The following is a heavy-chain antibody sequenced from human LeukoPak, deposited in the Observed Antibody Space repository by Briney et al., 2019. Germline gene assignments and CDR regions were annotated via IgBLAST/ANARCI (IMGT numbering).Heavy chain of an antibody. CDR1: GFTFSSYA. CDR3: AKDSGSSGWYFDY. Sequence: GGSLRLSCAASGFTFSSYAMRWVRQAPGKGLEWVSAVSGSGGNTYYADSVKGRFTISRDNSKNTLYLQMNSLRAEDTAVYHCAKDSGSSGWYFDYWGQGTLVTVSS. V-gene: IGHV3-23*01. CDR2: VSGSGGNT. J-gene: IGHJ4*02. D-gene: IGHD6-19*01.